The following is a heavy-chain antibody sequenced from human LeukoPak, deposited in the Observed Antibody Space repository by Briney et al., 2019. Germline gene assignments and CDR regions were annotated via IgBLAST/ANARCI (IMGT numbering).Heavy chain of an antibody. V-gene: IGHV4-4*07. CDR2: VYTSGNT. J-gene: IGHJ5*02. Sequence: PSETLSLTCSVSGGSISGYSWSWIRQSAAKGLEWIGRVYTSGNTNYNPSFKSRVTISIDTSKKQFSLKLYTVTAADTAVYYCARDNPAGPWGQGTLVTVSS. CDR3: ARDNPAGP. D-gene: IGHD1-14*01. CDR1: GGSISGYS.